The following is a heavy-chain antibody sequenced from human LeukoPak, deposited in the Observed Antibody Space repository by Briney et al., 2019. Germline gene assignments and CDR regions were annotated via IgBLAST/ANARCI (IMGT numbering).Heavy chain of an antibody. J-gene: IGHJ4*02. D-gene: IGHD3-10*01. CDR1: GFTFSNYA. Sequence: GGSLRLSCAASGFTFSNYAMTWVRQAPGKGLEWVSAISGSGGSTYYADSVKGRFTFSRDNSKNTLYLQMNSLRAEDTAVYYCARVRTMVRGVIVGSYFDYWGQGTLVTVSS. CDR2: ISGSGGST. CDR3: ARVRTMVRGVIVGSYFDY. V-gene: IGHV3-23*01.